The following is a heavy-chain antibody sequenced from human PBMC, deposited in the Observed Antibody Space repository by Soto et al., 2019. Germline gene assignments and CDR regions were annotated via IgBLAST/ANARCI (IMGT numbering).Heavy chain of an antibody. CDR2: ISGSGGST. J-gene: IGHJ4*02. Sequence: EVQLLESGGGLVQPGGSLRLSCAASGFTFSSYAMSWVRQAPGKGLEWVSAISGSGGSTYYADSVKGRFTISRDNSKNTLYLQMNSLRAEDTAVYYCAKDHYYDSSGMTRPGWSNYWGQGTLVTVSS. V-gene: IGHV3-23*01. D-gene: IGHD3-22*01. CDR1: GFTFSSYA. CDR3: AKDHYYDSSGMTRPGWSNY.